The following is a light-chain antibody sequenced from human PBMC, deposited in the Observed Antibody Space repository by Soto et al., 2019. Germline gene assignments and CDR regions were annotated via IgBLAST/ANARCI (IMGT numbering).Light chain of an antibody. J-gene: IGKJ1*01. Sequence: DIQMTQSPSTLSGSVGDRVTITCRASQTISSWLAWYQQKPGKAPKLLLYKASTLKSGVPSRFSGSGSGTEFTLTISSLQPDYFATYYCQHYNSYSEAFGQGTKVDLK. CDR3: QHYNSYSEA. V-gene: IGKV1-5*03. CDR1: QTISSW. CDR2: KAS.